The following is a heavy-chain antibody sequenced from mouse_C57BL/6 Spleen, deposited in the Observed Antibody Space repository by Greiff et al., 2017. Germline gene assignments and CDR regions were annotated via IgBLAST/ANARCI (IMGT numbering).Heavy chain of an antibody. CDR2: IYPGDGDT. Sequence: VQLQQSGAELMKPGASVKLSCKASGYAFSSYWMNWVKQRPGKGLEWIGQIYPGDGDTNYNGKFKGKATLTADKSSSTAYMQLSSLTSEDSAVYFCARSATAWFAYWGQGTLVTVSA. V-gene: IGHV1-80*01. CDR3: ARSATAWFAY. CDR1: GYAFSSYW. D-gene: IGHD1-1*01. J-gene: IGHJ3*01.